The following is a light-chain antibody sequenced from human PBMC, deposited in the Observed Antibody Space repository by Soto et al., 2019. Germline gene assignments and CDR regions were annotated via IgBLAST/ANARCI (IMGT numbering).Light chain of an antibody. CDR3: QQRQYWPPIT. V-gene: IGKV3-11*01. CDR2: DTS. J-gene: IGKJ5*01. Sequence: VFTQSPATLSLSPGERYTLSCMASQSVSSYLAWYQQKPGQAPRLLIYDTSNRATGVPARFSGSGSGTDFTLTISSLEPEDCAIYYCQQRQYWPPITFGQGTRLEIK. CDR1: QSVSSY.